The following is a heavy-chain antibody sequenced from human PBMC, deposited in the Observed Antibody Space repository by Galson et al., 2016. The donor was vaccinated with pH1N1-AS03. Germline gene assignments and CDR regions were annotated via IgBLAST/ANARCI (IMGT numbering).Heavy chain of an antibody. CDR2: INWNGDST. CDR3: AKEREQLWLFGGAFDH. Sequence: SLRLSCAVSGLTFDDYTLHWVRQTPGKGLEWVSLINWNGDSTYYADSVKGRFTVSRDNSKNSLYLQMNSLTTEDTALYYCAKEREQLWLFGGAFDHWGHGPLVTVSS. CDR1: GLTFDDYT. V-gene: IGHV3-43*01. J-gene: IGHJ4*01. D-gene: IGHD3-10*01.